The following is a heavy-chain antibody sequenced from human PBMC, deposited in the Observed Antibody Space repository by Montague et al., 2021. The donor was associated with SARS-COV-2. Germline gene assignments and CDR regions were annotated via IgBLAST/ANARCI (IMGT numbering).Heavy chain of an antibody. J-gene: IGHJ3*02. Sequence: ETLSLTCADYGESFSSDDWSWIRQPPGKGLEWIGSIYHSGSTFYNPSLKSRVSMSVDTSKNQSSLKLSPVTAADTAMYYCARVKWELSVGNVFDIWGQGTMVTVSS. CDR2: IYHSGST. V-gene: IGHV4-34*01. CDR1: GESFSSDD. D-gene: IGHD1-26*01. CDR3: ARVKWELSVGNVFDI.